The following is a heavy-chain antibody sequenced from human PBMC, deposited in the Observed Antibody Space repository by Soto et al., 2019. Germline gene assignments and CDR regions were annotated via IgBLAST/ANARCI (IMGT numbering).Heavy chain of an antibody. Sequence: PSETLSLTCTVSGDSISSYFWTWIRQSPGKGLQWIGYIHYSGDTNYSPSLKSRVTVSVDTSKNQFSLRLTSVTAADAAVYYCARMNQLAPKRNAFDIWGQGTMVTVS. J-gene: IGHJ3*02. D-gene: IGHD1-1*01. CDR3: ARMNQLAPKRNAFDI. CDR1: GDSISSYF. V-gene: IGHV4-59*01. CDR2: IHYSGDT.